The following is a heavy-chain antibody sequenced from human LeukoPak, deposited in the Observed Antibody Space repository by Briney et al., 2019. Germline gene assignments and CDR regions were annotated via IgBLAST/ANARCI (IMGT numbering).Heavy chain of an antibody. Sequence: SQTLSLTCTVSGGSISSGSYYWSWIRQPAGKGLEWIGRIYTGGSTNYNPSLKSRVTISVDTSKNQFSLKLSSVTAADTAVYYCARQYRPDPFDYYYGVDVWGQGTTVTVSS. J-gene: IGHJ6*02. CDR3: ARQYRPDPFDYYYGVDV. CDR2: IYTGGST. V-gene: IGHV4-61*02. D-gene: IGHD1-14*01. CDR1: GGSISSGSYY.